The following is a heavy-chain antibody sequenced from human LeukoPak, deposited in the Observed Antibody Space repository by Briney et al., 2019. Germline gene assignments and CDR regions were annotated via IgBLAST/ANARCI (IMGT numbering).Heavy chain of an antibody. CDR3: AREPYYYDSSGYYDSYGMDV. D-gene: IGHD3-22*01. Sequence: GESLKISCKGSGYSFTSYWIGWVRQMPRKGLEWMGIIYPGDSDTRYSPSFQGQVTISADKSISTAYLQWSSLKASDTAMYYCAREPYYYDSSGYYDSYGMDVWGQGTTVTVSS. V-gene: IGHV5-51*01. CDR2: IYPGDSDT. J-gene: IGHJ6*02. CDR1: GYSFTSYW.